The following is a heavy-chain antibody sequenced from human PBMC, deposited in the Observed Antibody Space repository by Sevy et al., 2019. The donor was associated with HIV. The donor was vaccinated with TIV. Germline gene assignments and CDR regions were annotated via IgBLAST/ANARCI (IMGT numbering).Heavy chain of an antibody. CDR3: SRRNDFAI. CDR1: GGSINSDH. Sequence: SETLSLTCTVSGGSINSDHWNWIRQPPGKGLEWIGYVYYIGGTNYNPSLKNRVTISVDRTKNQFSLKLPSVRVADTAVYYCSRRNDFAIWGQGTMVTVSS. V-gene: IGHV4-59*08. CDR2: VYYIGGT. J-gene: IGHJ3*02.